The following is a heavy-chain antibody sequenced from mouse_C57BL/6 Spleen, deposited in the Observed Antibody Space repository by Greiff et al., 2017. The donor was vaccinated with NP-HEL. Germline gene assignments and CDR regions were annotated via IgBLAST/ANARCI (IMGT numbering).Heavy chain of an antibody. J-gene: IGHJ4*01. V-gene: IGHV1-85*01. CDR2: IYPRDGST. CDR1: GYTFTSYD. Sequence: VKLMESGPELVKPGASVKLSCKASGYTFTSYDINWVKQRPGQGLEWIGWIYPRDGSTKYNEKFKGKATLTVDTSSSTAYMELHSLTSEDSAVYFCARGRNSVYYAMDYWGQGTSVTVSS. CDR3: ARGRNSVYYAMDY. D-gene: IGHD2-1*01.